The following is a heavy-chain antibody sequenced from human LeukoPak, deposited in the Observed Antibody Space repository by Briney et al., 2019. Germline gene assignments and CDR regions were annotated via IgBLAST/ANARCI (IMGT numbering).Heavy chain of an antibody. CDR2: IYSGGNT. Sequence: GGSLRLSCAASGFTVSSNYMSWVRRAPGKGLEWVSVIYSGGNTYYADSVKGRFTISRDNSKNTVYLQMNILRAEDTAVYYCARAGPIDYWGQGTLVTVSP. V-gene: IGHV3-53*01. J-gene: IGHJ4*02. CDR1: GFTVSSNY. CDR3: ARAGPIDY.